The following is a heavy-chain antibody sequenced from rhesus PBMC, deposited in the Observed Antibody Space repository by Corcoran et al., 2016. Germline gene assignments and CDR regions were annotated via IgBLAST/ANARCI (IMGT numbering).Heavy chain of an antibody. CDR2: VDPEDGEA. CDR3: ATMGQLTL. CDR1: GDTFTDYY. J-gene: IGHJ4*01. D-gene: IGHD6-25*01. Sequence: EVQLVQSGAEVKKRGASVKISCKASGDTFTDYYLHWVRHAPGKGLEWMGRVDPEDGEAIHAQNFQDRVTLTADTSTDTAYMELGSLRSEDAAVYYCATMGQLTLWGQGVLVTVSS. V-gene: IGHV1-111*02.